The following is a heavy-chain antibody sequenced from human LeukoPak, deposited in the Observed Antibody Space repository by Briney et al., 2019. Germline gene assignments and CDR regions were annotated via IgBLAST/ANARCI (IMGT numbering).Heavy chain of an antibody. CDR1: GFTFSSYS. CDR3: ARDVLVAANYYHYGMDV. V-gene: IGHV3-21*01. Sequence: GGSLRLSCAASGFTFSSYSMNWVRQAPGKGLEWVSSISSSSSYIYYADSVKGRFTISRDNAKNSLYLQMNSLRAEDTAVYYCARDVLVAANYYHYGMDVWGKGTTVTVSS. CDR2: ISSSSSYI. J-gene: IGHJ6*04. D-gene: IGHD2-15*01.